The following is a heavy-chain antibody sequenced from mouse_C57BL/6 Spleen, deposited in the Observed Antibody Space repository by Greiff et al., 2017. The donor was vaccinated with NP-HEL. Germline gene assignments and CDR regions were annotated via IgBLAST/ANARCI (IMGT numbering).Heavy chain of an antibody. CDR3: ARSGSSPPWFAY. Sequence: QVQLQQSGPELVKPGASVKISCKASGYAFSSSWMNWVKQRPGKGLEWIGRIYPGDGDTNYNGKFKGKATLTADKSSSTAYMQLSSLTSEDSAVYFCARSGSSPPWFAYWGQGTLVTVSA. V-gene: IGHV1-82*01. CDR2: IYPGDGDT. CDR1: GYAFSSSW. J-gene: IGHJ3*01. D-gene: IGHD1-1*01.